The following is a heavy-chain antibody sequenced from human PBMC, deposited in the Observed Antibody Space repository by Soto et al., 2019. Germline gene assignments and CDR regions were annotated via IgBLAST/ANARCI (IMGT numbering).Heavy chain of an antibody. CDR1: GGSISCSSYY. CDR2: IYYSGST. CDR3: ASWGIVVVVAATRNDY. V-gene: IGHV4-39*01. D-gene: IGHD2-15*01. Sequence: SETLSLTCTVSGGSISCSSYYWGWIRQPPGKGLEWIGSIYYSGSTYYNPSLKSRVTISVDTSKNQFSLKLSSVTAADTAVYYCASWGIVVVVAATRNDYWGQGTLVTVSS. J-gene: IGHJ4*02.